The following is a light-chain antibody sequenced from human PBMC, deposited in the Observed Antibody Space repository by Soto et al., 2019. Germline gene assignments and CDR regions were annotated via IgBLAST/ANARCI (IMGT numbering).Light chain of an antibody. CDR3: QQYNSYSEA. J-gene: IGKJ1*01. CDR1: QSIGSW. V-gene: IGKV1-5*01. Sequence: DIQLTQSPYTLSASVGDRVTLTCRASQSIGSWSAWYQHKPGRAPKLLIFDGARLESGVPSRFSGSGSGTEFTFTISSLQPEDFATYYCQQYNSYSEAFGQGTKVDI. CDR2: DGA.